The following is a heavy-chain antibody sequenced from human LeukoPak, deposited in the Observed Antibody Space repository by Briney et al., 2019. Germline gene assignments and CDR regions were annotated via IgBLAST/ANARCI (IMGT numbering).Heavy chain of an antibody. CDR1: GGAFSGDY. CDR3: ARRPRSDTVHAWFDP. J-gene: IGHJ5*02. V-gene: IGHV4-34*01. Sequence: SETLCLTCAVYGGAFSGDYWSWIRQPPGKGLEWIGEIKHSGSTNYNPSLKSRVTMSVDTSKNQYSLKLSSVTAADAAVYYCARRPRSDTVHAWFDPWGQGTLVTVSS. CDR2: IKHSGST. D-gene: IGHD4-17*01.